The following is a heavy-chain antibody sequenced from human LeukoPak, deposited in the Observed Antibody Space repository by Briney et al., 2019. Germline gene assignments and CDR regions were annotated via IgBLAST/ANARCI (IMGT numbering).Heavy chain of an antibody. V-gene: IGHV3-33*03. CDR1: GFTFSCYG. D-gene: IGHD6-19*01. CDR3: AKGGSVHYRTYDCFDP. Sequence: GGSLSLSCAASGFTFSCYGMHWIRQAPGKGLEWVAVIWYDGSNKFYTDPVKGRFTISRDTSKNTLYLQFDSLRPEDRPVFYCAKGGSVHYRTYDCFDPLGQGTLVTVSS. CDR2: IWYDGSNK. J-gene: IGHJ5*02.